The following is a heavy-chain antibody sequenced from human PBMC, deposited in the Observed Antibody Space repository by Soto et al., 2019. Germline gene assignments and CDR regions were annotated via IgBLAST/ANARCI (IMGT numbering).Heavy chain of an antibody. CDR1: GYSFNSYW. V-gene: IGHV5-51*01. Sequence: PGASQKISCKGSGYSFNSYWIGWVRQMPGKGLEWMGIIYPGDSDTRYSPSFQGLATISADKSICTVSLQWSSLQAPDTAKYYWACPSRDYQFDQYRFDNWGQRTMVTVSS. CDR3: ACPSRDYQFDQYRFDN. J-gene: IGHJ3*02. D-gene: IGHD2-2*01. CDR2: IYPGDSDT.